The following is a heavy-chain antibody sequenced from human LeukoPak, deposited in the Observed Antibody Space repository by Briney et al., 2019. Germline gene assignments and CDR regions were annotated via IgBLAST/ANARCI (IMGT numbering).Heavy chain of an antibody. V-gene: IGHV1-8*01. CDR2: MNPNSGNT. CDR1: GYTFTSYD. Sequence: GASVKVSCKASGYTFTSYDINWVRQATGQGLEWMGWMNPNSGNTGNAQKFQGRVTMTRNTSISTAYMELSSLRSDDTAVYYCARGPPNWGYDYWGPGTLVTVSS. D-gene: IGHD7-27*01. CDR3: ARGPPNWGYDY. J-gene: IGHJ4*02.